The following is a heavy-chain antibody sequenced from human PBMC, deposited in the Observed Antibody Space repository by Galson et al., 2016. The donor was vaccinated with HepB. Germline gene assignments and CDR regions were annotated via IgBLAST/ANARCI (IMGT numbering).Heavy chain of an antibody. V-gene: IGHV3-53*01. Sequence: SLRLSCAVSGFTVSTNYMNWVRQAPGKGLEWVSVIYSGGLTYYADSVKGRFTISRDNSKNTLYLQMNGLRAEDTAVYFCAREVYGRNSLLSYFDHWGQGALVTVSS. CDR1: GFTVSTNY. D-gene: IGHD4-23*01. J-gene: IGHJ4*02. CDR2: IYSGGLT. CDR3: AREVYGRNSLLSYFDH.